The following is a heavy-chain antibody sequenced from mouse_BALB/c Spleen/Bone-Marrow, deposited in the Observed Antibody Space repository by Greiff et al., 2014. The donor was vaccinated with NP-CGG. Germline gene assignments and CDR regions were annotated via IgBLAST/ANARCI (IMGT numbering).Heavy chain of an antibody. CDR1: EYEFTSHD. J-gene: IGHJ3*01. D-gene: IGHD2-2*01. CDR3: ARRCGYDWFAY. Sequence: DVQLQQSGGGLVQPGESVKLSCESNEYEFTSHDMSWVRKTPEKRLELVAAINSDGGSTYYPDTMERRIIISRDNTKKTLYLQISSLRSEDTALYYCARRCGYDWFAYWGQGTQVTVSA. CDR2: INSDGGST. V-gene: IGHV5-2*01.